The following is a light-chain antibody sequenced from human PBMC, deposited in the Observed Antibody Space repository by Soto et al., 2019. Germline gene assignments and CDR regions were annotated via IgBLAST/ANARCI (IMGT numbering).Light chain of an antibody. CDR3: QQSCSTPPWT. CDR2: AAS. V-gene: IGKV1-39*01. CDR1: QSISSY. Sequence: DIQMTQSPSSLSASVGDRVTITCRASQSISSYLNWYQQKPGKAPKLLIYAASSLQSGVPSRFSGSGSGTDFTLTISSLRPEDFATYYCQQSCSTPPWTFGQGTKVEIK. J-gene: IGKJ1*01.